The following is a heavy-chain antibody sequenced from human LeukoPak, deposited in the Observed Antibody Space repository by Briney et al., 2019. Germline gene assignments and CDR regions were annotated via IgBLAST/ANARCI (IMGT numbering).Heavy chain of an antibody. CDR2: ISSTVAYI. J-gene: IGHJ4*02. D-gene: IGHD2-15*01. CDR3: ARLGGLEYCSGGSCSGRYFDY. V-gene: IGHV3-21*04. CDR1: GFIFSSDS. Sequence: GGSLRLSCATSGFIFSSDSMIWVRQAPGQGLEWVSSISSTVAYIYYADSLKGRFTISRDNAKNSLYLQMNSLRAEDTPVYYCARLGGLEYCSGGSCSGRYFDYWGQGTLVTVSS.